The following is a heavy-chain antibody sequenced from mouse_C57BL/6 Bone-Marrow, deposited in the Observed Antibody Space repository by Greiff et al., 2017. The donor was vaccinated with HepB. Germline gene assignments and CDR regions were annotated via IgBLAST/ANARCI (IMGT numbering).Heavy chain of an antibody. Sequence: QVQLQQPGAELVKPGASVKMSCKASGYTFTSYWITWVKQRPGQGLEWIGDIYPGSGSTNYNEKFKSKATLTVDTSSSPAYMQLSSLTSDDSSVYYFARDYYGGNAMDYWGQGTSVTVSS. J-gene: IGHJ4*01. V-gene: IGHV1-55*01. CDR2: IYPGSGST. CDR3: ARDYYGGNAMDY. CDR1: GYTFTSYW. D-gene: IGHD2-1*01.